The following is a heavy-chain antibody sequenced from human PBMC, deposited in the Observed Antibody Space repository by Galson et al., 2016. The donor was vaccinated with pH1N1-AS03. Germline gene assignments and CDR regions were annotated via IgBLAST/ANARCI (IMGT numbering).Heavy chain of an antibody. CDR3: TRLGPSSVFDF. CDR2: MSKDGSEK. CDR1: GFRFGDYW. J-gene: IGHJ4*02. Sequence: SLRLSCAASGFRFGDYWGTWVRQAAGKGLEWVATMSKDGSEKYYVDSVKGRFTFSRDNPKNSLYPQMNNLRAEDTAIYYCTRLGPSSVFDFWGQGALVTVSS. V-gene: IGHV3-7*01. D-gene: IGHD1-26*01.